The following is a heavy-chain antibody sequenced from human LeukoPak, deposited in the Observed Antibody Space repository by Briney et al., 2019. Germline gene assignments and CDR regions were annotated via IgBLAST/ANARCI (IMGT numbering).Heavy chain of an antibody. V-gene: IGHV3-23*01. D-gene: IGHD1-26*01. CDR2: ISGSGGST. CDR3: AKDSQGRGSYHNWFDP. Sequence: GGSLRLSCAASGFTFSSYAMSWVRQAPXXXXEWVSAISGSGGSTYYADSVKGRFTISRDNSKNTLYLQMNSLRAEDTAVYYCAKDSQGRGSYHNWFDPWGQGTLVTVSS. CDR1: GFTFSSYA. J-gene: IGHJ5*02.